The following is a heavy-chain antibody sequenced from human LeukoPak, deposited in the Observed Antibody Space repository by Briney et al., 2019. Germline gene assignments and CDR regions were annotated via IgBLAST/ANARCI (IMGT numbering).Heavy chain of an antibody. CDR3: ARDHSIFYYFDY. J-gene: IGHJ4*02. CDR2: ISSSSSYI. CDR1: GFTFSSYS. Sequence: GGSLRLSCAASGFTFSSYSMNWVRQTPGKGLEWVSSISSSSSYIYYADSVKGRFTISRDNAKNSLYLQMNSLRAEDTAVYYCARDHSIFYYFDYWGQRTLVTVSS. D-gene: IGHD3-3*01. V-gene: IGHV3-21*01.